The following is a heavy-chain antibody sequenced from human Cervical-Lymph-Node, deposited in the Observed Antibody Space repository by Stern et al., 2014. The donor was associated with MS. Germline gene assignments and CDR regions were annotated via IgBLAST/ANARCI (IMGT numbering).Heavy chain of an antibody. CDR2: IIPIFRAT. D-gene: IGHD2-2*01. V-gene: IGHV1-69*01. J-gene: IGHJ3*02. Sequence: VQLEESGAEVRKPGSSVQVSCKTSGGTFNTYSISWVRQAPGQGLEWMGGIIPIFRATNYAQRFRDRVTITADESTTTVYMELSSLTPEDTAVYYCARDIPARPGSHDALDIWGQGTVITVSS. CDR1: GGTFNTYS. CDR3: ARDIPARPGSHDALDI.